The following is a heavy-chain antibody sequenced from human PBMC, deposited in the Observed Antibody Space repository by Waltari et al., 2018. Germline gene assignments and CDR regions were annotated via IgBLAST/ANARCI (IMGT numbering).Heavy chain of an antibody. CDR3: ATDGDDSSGYYYYYGMDV. J-gene: IGHJ6*02. V-gene: IGHV1-24*01. CDR2: FYPEDGET. Sequence: QVQLVQSGAEVKTPGASVKVSCTVSGYTLTELSMHWVRQAPGNGLEWMGGFYPEDGETIYAQKFQGRVTMTEDTSTDTAYMELSSLRSEDTAVYYCATDGDDSSGYYYYYGMDVWGQGTTVTVSS. D-gene: IGHD3-22*01. CDR1: GYTLTELS.